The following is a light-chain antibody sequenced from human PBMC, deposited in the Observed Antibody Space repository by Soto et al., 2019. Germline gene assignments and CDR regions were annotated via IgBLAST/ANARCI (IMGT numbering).Light chain of an antibody. CDR1: QSISTW. Sequence: DMQMTQSPSTLSASVGDRVTITCRASQSISTWLAWYQQKPGKAPNLVIYGASSLERGVPSRFRGSGSGTEFTLSISSLQPDDFATYYCQQEDSHFSKTCGQGTKLEI. CDR3: QQEDSHFSKT. V-gene: IGKV1-5*03. J-gene: IGKJ2*01. CDR2: GAS.